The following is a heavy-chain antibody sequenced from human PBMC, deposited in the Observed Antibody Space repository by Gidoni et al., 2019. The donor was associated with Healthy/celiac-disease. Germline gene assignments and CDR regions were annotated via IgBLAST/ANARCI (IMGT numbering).Heavy chain of an antibody. CDR2: IYPGDSDT. V-gene: IGHV5-51*01. J-gene: IGHJ6*02. CDR1: GYSFTSYW. Sequence: EVQLVQSGAEVKKPGESLKISCKGSGYSFTSYWIGWVRQMPGKGLEWVGIIYPGDSDTRYSPSFQGQVTISADKSISTAYLQWSSLKASDTAMYYCARRTGTRNQDYGMDVWGQGTTVTVSS. D-gene: IGHD1-1*01. CDR3: ARRTGTRNQDYGMDV.